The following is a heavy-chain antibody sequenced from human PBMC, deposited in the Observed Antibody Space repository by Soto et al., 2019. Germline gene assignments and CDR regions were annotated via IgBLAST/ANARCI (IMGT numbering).Heavy chain of an antibody. Sequence: GASVKVSCKASGYTFTSYGISWVRQAPGQGLEWMGWISAYNGNTNYAQKLQGRVTMTTDTSTSTAYMELRSLRSDDTAVYYCARVSGRETTVTTWWGYYFDYWGQGTLVTVSS. D-gene: IGHD4-17*01. CDR2: ISAYNGNT. CDR1: GYTFTSYG. V-gene: IGHV1-18*01. CDR3: ARVSGRETTVTTWWGYYFDY. J-gene: IGHJ4*02.